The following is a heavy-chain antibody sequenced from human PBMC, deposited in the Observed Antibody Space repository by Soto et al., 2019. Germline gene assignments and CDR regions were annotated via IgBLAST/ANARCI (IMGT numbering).Heavy chain of an antibody. Sequence: ASVKTSCKASGYTVSSYAMHWVRQAPGQRLEWKGWINAGYGNTKTSQEIQERVTISRDSSASIGYMEPTSLRSEDTAVYYCARGTGDGTFDFWGQGTLVTVSS. V-gene: IGHV1-3*01. CDR1: GYTVSSYA. CDR2: INAGYGNT. D-gene: IGHD7-27*01. CDR3: ARGTGDGTFDF. J-gene: IGHJ4*02.